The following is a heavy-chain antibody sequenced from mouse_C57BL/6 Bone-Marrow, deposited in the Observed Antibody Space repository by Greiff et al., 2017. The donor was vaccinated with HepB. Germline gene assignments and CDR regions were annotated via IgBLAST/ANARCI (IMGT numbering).Heavy chain of an antibody. CDR3: ARQRQWGYYGGRPWLAY. D-gene: IGHD1-1*02. J-gene: IGHJ3*01. CDR2: IYPRSGNT. V-gene: IGHV1-81*01. Sequence: VQLQESGAELARPGASVKLSCKASGYTFTSYGISWVKQRTGQGLEWIGEIYPRSGNTYYNEKFKGKATLTAAKSSSPEYMELRSLTSEDAAVYFCARQRQWGYYGGRPWLAYWGQGTRVTVSA. CDR1: GYTFTSYG.